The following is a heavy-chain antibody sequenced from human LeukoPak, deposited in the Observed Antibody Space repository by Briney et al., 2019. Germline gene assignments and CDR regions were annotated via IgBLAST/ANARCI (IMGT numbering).Heavy chain of an antibody. D-gene: IGHD2-15*01. CDR2: IIPIFGTA. CDR1: GGTFSSYA. Sequence: SVKVSCKASGGTFSSYAISWVRQAPGQRLEWMGGIIPIFGTANYAQKFQGRVTITTDESTSTAYMELSSLRSEDTAVYYCARAGRIFKDAFDIWGQGTMVTVSS. V-gene: IGHV1-69*05. CDR3: ARAGRIFKDAFDI. J-gene: IGHJ3*02.